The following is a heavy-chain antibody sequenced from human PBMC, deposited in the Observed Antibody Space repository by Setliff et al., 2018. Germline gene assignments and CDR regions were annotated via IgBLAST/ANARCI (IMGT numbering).Heavy chain of an antibody. CDR2: ISNSGGYT. CDR3: LNWDGAF. J-gene: IGHJ4*02. Sequence: PGGSLRLSCAASGFTFSSYAMSWVRQAPGKGLEWVSSISNSGGYTYYADSVKGRFAISRYNSKNTVYLRVNNLRAEDTAIYYCLNWDGAFWGRGTLVTVSS. V-gene: IGHV3-23*01. CDR1: GFTFSSYA. D-gene: IGHD1-26*01.